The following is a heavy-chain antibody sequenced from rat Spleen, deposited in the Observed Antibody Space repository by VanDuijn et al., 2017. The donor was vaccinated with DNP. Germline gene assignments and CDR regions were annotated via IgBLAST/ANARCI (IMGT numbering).Heavy chain of an antibody. J-gene: IGHJ3*01. CDR1: GIIFSDCD. CDR3: ARPYYNNYGGFAH. D-gene: IGHD1-10*01. Sequence: EVQLVESGGGLVQPGRSLKLSCVASGIIFSDCDMAWVRQAPRKGLEWVASISTSGGVTYYRDSVKGRFTISRENAESTLYLQMNSLRSEDMATYYCARPYYNNYGGFAHWGQGTLVTVSS. V-gene: IGHV5-25*01. CDR2: ISTSGGVT.